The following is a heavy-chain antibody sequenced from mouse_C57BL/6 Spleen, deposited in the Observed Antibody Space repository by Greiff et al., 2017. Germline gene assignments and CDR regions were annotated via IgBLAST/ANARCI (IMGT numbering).Heavy chain of an antibody. D-gene: IGHD2-5*01. CDR1: GYTFTSYT. V-gene: IGHV1-4*01. Sequence: QVQLKESGAELARPGASVKMSCKASGYTFTSYTMHWVKQRPGQGLEWIGYINPSSGYTKYNQKFKDKATLTADKSSSTAYMQLSSLTSEDSAVYYCARSTYYYSNYLAYWGQGTLVTVSA. CDR3: ARSTYYYSNYLAY. J-gene: IGHJ3*01. CDR2: INPSSGYT.